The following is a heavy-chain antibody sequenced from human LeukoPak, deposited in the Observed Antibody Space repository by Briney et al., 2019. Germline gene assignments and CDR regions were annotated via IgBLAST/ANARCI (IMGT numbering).Heavy chain of an antibody. Sequence: GGSLRLSCAASGFNVSRRYMSWVRQAPGKGLEWVSVIYTDGSTYYADSVKGRFTISRDNSRNTLYLQMNTLRAEDTAVYYCASDLIAVTERIYFGMDVWGQGTTVTVSS. CDR3: ASDLIAVTERIYFGMDV. V-gene: IGHV3-53*01. J-gene: IGHJ6*02. CDR2: IYTDGST. CDR1: GFNVSRRY. D-gene: IGHD6-19*01.